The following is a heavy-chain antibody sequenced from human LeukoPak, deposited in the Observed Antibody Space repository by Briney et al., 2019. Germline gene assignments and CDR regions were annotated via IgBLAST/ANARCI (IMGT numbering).Heavy chain of an antibody. V-gene: IGHV4-4*07. CDR3: VYTERGAWFDP. CDR2: IYTSGST. CDR1: GGSISSYY. J-gene: IGHJ5*02. D-gene: IGHD2-2*02. Sequence: SETLSLTCTVSGGSISSYYWSWIRQPAGKGLEWIGRIYTSGSTNYNPFLKSRVTMSVDTSKNQFSLKLSSVTAADTAVYYCVYTERGAWFDPWGQGTLVTVSS.